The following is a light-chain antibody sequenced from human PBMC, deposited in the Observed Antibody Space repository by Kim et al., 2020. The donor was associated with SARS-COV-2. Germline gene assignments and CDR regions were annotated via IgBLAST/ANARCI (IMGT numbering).Light chain of an antibody. CDR1: QGISSN. CDR3: QKYNDAPWA. J-gene: IGKJ1*01. Sequence: DIQMTQSPSSLSASVGDRVTITCRASQGISSNVAWYQQKPGDVPKLLIYDASALLSGVPSRFSGSGSGTDFTLTISSLQPEDVATYYCQKYNDAPWAFAQGSKVDIK. V-gene: IGKV1-27*01. CDR2: DAS.